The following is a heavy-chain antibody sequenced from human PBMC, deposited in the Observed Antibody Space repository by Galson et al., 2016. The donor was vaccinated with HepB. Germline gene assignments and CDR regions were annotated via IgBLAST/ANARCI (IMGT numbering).Heavy chain of an antibody. CDR3: ARGLRGVLGYYYGRDV. V-gene: IGHV3-9*01. Sequence: SLRLSCAASGYIFDDHAMHWVRQAPGKGLEWVAGISWNSANLGYGDSVKGRFTISRDNAKNSLFLQMNSLGAEDTALYYCARGLRGVLGYYYGRDVWGKGTTVTVSS. CDR1: GYIFDDHA. CDR2: ISWNSANL. J-gene: IGHJ6*04. D-gene: IGHD2/OR15-2a*01.